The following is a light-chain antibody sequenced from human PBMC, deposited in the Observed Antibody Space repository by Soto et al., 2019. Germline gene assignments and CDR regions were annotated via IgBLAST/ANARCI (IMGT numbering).Light chain of an antibody. J-gene: IGKJ1*01. CDR2: AAS. V-gene: IGKV1-6*01. CDR1: QDIRND. Sequence: AIQMTQSPSFLSASVGDKVMITCRASQDIRNDLGWYQHKPGKAPKVLISAASNLQSGVPSRFSGSGSGTEFTLTINIRQPEDFASYYCLQDFNYPRTFGQGTNVDI. CDR3: LQDFNYPRT.